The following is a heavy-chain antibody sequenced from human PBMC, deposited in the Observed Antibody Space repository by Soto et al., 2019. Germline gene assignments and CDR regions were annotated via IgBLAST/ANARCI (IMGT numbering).Heavy chain of an antibody. CDR1: GGSFSGYY. J-gene: IGHJ4*02. V-gene: IGHV4-34*01. CDR2: INHSGST. D-gene: IGHD3-10*01. Sequence: SETLSLTCAVYGGSFSGYYWSWIRQPPGKGLEWIGEINHSGSTNYNPSLKSRVTISVDTSKNQFSLKLSSVTAADTAVYYCARRRAGYYGSGSYYMSYWGQGTLVTVSS. CDR3: ARRRAGYYGSGSYYMSY.